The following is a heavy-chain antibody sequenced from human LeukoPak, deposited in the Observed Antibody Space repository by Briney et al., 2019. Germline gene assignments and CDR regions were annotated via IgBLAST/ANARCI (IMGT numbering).Heavy chain of an antibody. Sequence: AASVKVSCKASGGTFSSYAISWVRQAPGQGLEWMGRIIPILGIANYAQKFQGRVTITADKSTSTAYMELSSLRSEDTAVYYCARDPLRAAAGTFWGQEPWSPSPQ. CDR1: GGTFSSYA. CDR3: ARDPLRAAAGTF. CDR2: IIPILGIA. V-gene: IGHV1-69*04. J-gene: IGHJ4*01. D-gene: IGHD6-13*01.